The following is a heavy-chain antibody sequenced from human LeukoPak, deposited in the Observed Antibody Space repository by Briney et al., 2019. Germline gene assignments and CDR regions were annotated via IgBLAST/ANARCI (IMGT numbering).Heavy chain of an antibody. CDR2: IYSGGRT. V-gene: IGHV3-66*01. Sequence: GGSLRLSCAASGFTVSSNYMSWVRQAPGKGLEWVSVIYSGGRTYYADSVKGRFTISRDNSKNTLYLQMNSLRAEDTAVYYCARDVGSTTNWFDPWGQGTLVTVSS. D-gene: IGHD1-1*01. CDR3: ARDVGSTTNWFDP. CDR1: GFTVSSNY. J-gene: IGHJ5*02.